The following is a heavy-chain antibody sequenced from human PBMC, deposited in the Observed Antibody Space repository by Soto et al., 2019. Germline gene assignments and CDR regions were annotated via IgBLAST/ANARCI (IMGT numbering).Heavy chain of an antibody. J-gene: IGHJ6*02. CDR2: IWYDGSNK. CDR3: ARDLRLIHNYGMDV. V-gene: IGHV3-33*01. Sequence: GSLRLSCAASGFTFSSYGMHWVRQAPGKGLEWVAVIWYDGSNKYYADSVKGRFTISRDNSKNTLYLQMNSLRAEDTAVYYCARDLRLIHNYGMDVWGQGTTVTVSS. CDR1: GFTFSSYG. D-gene: IGHD3-10*01.